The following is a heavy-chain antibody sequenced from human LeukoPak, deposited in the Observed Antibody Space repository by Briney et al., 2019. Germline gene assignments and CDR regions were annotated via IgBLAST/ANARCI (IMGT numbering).Heavy chain of an antibody. CDR2: IYTSGST. J-gene: IGHJ4*02. V-gene: IGHV4-61*02. CDR1: GGSISSGSYY. D-gene: IGHD3-22*01. CDR3: ARWSYYYDSV. Sequence: SETLSLTCTVSGGSISSGSYYWSWIRQPAGKGLEWIGRIYTSGSTNYNPSLKSRVTISVDTSKNQFSLKLSSVTAADTAVYYCARWSYYYDSVWGQGTLVTVSS.